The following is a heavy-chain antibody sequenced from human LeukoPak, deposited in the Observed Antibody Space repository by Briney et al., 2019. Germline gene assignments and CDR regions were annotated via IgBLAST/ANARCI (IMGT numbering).Heavy chain of an antibody. CDR2: ISPTGANT. Sequence: GGSLTLSCAASGFTFTDYAMTWVRQAPGKGLEWISSISPTGANTYFADSVKGHFTISRDASRKTLYLQMNSLRAEDTAVYYCAKKGRSSGTTYFDYWGQGTLVTVSS. J-gene: IGHJ4*02. CDR3: AKKGRSSGTTYFDY. V-gene: IGHV3-23*01. CDR1: GFTFTDYA. D-gene: IGHD1-1*01.